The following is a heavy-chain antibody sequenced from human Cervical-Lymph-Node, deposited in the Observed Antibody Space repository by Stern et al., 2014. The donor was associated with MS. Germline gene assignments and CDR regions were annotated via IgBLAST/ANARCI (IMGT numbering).Heavy chain of an antibody. J-gene: IGHJ5*02. Sequence: EVQLVESGGGLVKPGGSLRLSCAASGFIFRHAWMTWVRQAPGQGLEWVCRIKPKTDGGTTNYSTPVQGRFTISRDDSKNILFLHMNSLKTEDTAVYYCTTDEVANFAHWGQGTLVTVSS. CDR2: IKPKTDGGTT. CDR1: GFIFRHAW. CDR3: TTDEVANFAH. V-gene: IGHV3-15*01.